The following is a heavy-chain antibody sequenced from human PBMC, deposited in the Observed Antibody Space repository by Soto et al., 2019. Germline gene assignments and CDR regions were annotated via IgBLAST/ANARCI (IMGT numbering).Heavy chain of an antibody. CDR3: ARGGVGPRTLDY. J-gene: IGHJ4*02. Sequence: GGSLRLSCAASGFTVSNNYMSWVRQAPGKGLEWVSVIYSGDTTYYADSVKGRFTISRDNSKNTLYLQMNSLRAGDTAVYYCARGGVGPRTLDYWGQGTLVTVSS. V-gene: IGHV3-53*01. CDR1: GFTVSNNY. CDR2: IYSGDTT. D-gene: IGHD1-26*01.